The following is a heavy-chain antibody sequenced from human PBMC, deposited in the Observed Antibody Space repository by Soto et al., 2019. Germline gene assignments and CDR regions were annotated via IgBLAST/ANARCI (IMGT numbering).Heavy chain of an antibody. Sequence: EGQLVESGGGLVKPGGSLRLSCAASGFSFSTYSLNWVRQAPGKGLEWVSSITSSSTYIHYADSVKGRFTISRDNAKNSLYLQMNSLRAEDTAVYYCARDNNFFDSGSGVDYWGQGTLVTVSS. CDR2: ITSSSTYI. CDR1: GFSFSTYS. D-gene: IGHD3-10*01. CDR3: ARDNNFFDSGSGVDY. V-gene: IGHV3-21*01. J-gene: IGHJ4*02.